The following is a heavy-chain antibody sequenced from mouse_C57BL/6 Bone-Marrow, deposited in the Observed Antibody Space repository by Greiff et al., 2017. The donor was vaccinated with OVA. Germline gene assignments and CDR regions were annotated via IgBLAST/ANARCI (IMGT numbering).Heavy chain of an antibody. CDR3: AREGFLAY. V-gene: IGHV5-6*01. Sequence: EVMLVESGGDLVKPGGSLKLSCAASGFTFSSYGMSWVRQTPDKRLEWVATISSGGSYNYYPDSVKGRVTISRDNAKNTLYLQMSSLKSDDTAMYYCAREGFLAYWGQGTLVTVSA. CDR2: ISSGGSYN. J-gene: IGHJ3*01. CDR1: GFTFSSYG.